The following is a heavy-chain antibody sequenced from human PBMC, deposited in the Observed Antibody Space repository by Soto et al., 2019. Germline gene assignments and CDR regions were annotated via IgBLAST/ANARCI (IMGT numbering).Heavy chain of an antibody. V-gene: IGHV4-4*07. CDR2: IYTSGIT. J-gene: IGHJ4*02. Sequence: SETLSLTCTVSGGSFSSYYWSWIRQPAGKGLEWIGRIYTSGITNYNPSLKSRVTMSVDTSSKQFSLNMASVTAADTAVYFCARELAEAARSLDFWGLGTLVTVSS. CDR3: ARELAEAARSLDF. CDR1: GGSFSSYY. D-gene: IGHD6-6*01.